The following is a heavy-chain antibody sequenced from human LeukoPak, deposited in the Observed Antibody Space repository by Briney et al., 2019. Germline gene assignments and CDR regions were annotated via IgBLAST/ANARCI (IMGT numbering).Heavy chain of an antibody. CDR1: GYSFTDYW. CDR2: IYPGDSDT. J-gene: IGHJ4*02. V-gene: IGHV5-51*01. Sequence: GESLKISCKGSGYSFTDYWIGWVRQMPGKGLEWMGIIYPGDSDTRYSPSFRGQVTISADKSISTAYLQWRSLQASDTAMYYCARASGDFWSGYTFDYWGQGTLVTVAS. D-gene: IGHD3-3*01. CDR3: ARASGDFWSGYTFDY.